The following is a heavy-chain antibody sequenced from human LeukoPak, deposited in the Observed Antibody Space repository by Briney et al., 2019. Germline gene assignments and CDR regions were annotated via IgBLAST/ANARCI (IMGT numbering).Heavy chain of an antibody. CDR2: INPSGGST. D-gene: IGHD4-17*01. V-gene: IGHV1-46*01. CDR3: ARDRYGDTTPRDY. CDR1: GYTFTSYY. J-gene: IGHJ4*02. Sequence: ASVKVSCKAFGYTFTSYYMHWVRQAPGQGLEWMGIINPSGGSTSYAQKFQGRVTMTRDMSTSTVYMELSSLRSEDTAVYYCARDRYGDTTPRDYWGQGTLVTVSS.